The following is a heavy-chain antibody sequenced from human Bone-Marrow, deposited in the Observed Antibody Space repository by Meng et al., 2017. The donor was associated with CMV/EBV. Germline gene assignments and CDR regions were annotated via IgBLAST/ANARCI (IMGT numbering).Heavy chain of an antibody. CDR3: AKSALVRGVITLNWFDP. V-gene: IGHV3-30*02. J-gene: IGHJ5*02. D-gene: IGHD3-10*01. Sequence: GGSLRLSCAASGFTFSSFTMNWVRQAPGKGLEWVAFIRYDGSNKYYADSVKGRFTISRDNSKNTLYLQMNSLRAEDTAVYYYAKSALVRGVITLNWFDPWGQGTLVTVSS. CDR1: GFTFSSFT. CDR2: IRYDGSNK.